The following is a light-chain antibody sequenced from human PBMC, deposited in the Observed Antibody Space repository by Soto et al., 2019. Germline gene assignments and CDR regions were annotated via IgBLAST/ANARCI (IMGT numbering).Light chain of an antibody. V-gene: IGKV1-27*01. CDR1: QGISNY. CDR3: QKYNSAPRT. Sequence: DIQMTQSPSSLSASVGDRVTITCRASQGISNYLAWYQQKPGNVPKLLIYAASTLQSGVPSRFSGSGSGTDFTLTISGLQPEDVAPYYCQKYNSAPRTFGPGTKVDIK. CDR2: AAS. J-gene: IGKJ3*01.